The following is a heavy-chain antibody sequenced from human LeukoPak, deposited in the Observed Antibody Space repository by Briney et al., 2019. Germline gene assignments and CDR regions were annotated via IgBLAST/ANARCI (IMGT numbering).Heavy chain of an antibody. CDR1: GFTFTSYW. J-gene: IGHJ4*02. CDR2: IKQDGSEK. V-gene: IGHV3-7*05. Sequence: GGSLRLSCAASGFTFTSYWMSWVRQAPGKGLGWVANIKQDGSEKDYVDSVKGRFTISRDNAKNSLYLQMNSLRAEDTAVYYCARSGYRLRYYFDYWGQGTLVTVSS. D-gene: IGHD6-13*01. CDR3: ARSGYRLRYYFDY.